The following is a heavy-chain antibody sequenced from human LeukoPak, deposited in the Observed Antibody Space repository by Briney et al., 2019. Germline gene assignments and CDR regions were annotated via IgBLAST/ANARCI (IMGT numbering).Heavy chain of an antibody. D-gene: IGHD4-11*01. CDR3: ASERREDTVMALGY. Sequence: GGSLRLSCAASGVTFSTYSLHWVRQAPGEGLEWVAVISFDGSVKYYVDSVKGRFTISSDSSTNTLFLQMNSLRVEDTAVYYCASERREDTVMALGYWGQGALVIVSS. CDR2: ISFDGSVK. CDR1: GVTFSTYS. V-gene: IGHV3-30*04. J-gene: IGHJ4*02.